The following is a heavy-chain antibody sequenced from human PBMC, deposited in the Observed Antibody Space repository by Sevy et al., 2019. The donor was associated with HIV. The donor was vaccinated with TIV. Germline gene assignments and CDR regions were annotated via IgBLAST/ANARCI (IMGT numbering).Heavy chain of an antibody. CDR2: ISGLSNYI. V-gene: IGHV3-21*01. J-gene: IGHJ4*01. D-gene: IGHD1-1*01. Sequence: GGSLRLSCAASGFTFSSYSFHWVRQAPGKGLEWVSSISGLSNYIYYSDSMKGRFTISRDNAKNSLYLHMSSLRADDTAVYYCARAGNWPYFDYWGHGTLVTVSS. CDR1: GFTFSSYS. CDR3: ARAGNWPYFDY.